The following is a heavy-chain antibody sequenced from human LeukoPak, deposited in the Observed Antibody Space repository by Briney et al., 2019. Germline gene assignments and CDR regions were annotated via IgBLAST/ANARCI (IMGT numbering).Heavy chain of an antibody. CDR3: ARDRDYSNTERGFDY. CDR1: GYTFTDYY. CDR2: INPNSGET. Sequence: ASVKVSCKPSGYTFTDYYIHWVRQAPGQGLEWMGWINPNSGETNSAQKFQGRVTMTGDTSISTAYMELRRVTSDDTAVYYCARDRDYSNTERGFDYWGQGTLVTVSS. D-gene: IGHD4-11*01. V-gene: IGHV1-2*02. J-gene: IGHJ4*02.